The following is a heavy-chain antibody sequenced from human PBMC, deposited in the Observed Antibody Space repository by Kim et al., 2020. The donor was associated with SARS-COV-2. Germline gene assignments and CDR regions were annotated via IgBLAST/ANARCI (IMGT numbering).Heavy chain of an antibody. D-gene: IGHD6-13*01. CDR1: GGSISTTTYY. J-gene: IGHJ4*02. CDR3: VRHKNNKKGPWSSSRPSTFDL. Sequence: SETLSLTCTVSGGSISTTTYYWGWIRQSPGKGLEWIGSIHYGGNTHYNPSLKSRVALSVDTSKNQLSLRLSSVTAADTSVFYCVRHKNNKKGPWSSSRPSTFDLWGQGIMVTVSS. CDR2: IHYGGNT. V-gene: IGHV4-39*01.